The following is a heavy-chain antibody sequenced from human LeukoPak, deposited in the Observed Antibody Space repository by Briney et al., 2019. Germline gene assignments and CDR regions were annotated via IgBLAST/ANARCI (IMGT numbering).Heavy chain of an antibody. CDR1: GFTFSSYA. J-gene: IGHJ4*02. D-gene: IGHD5-24*01. CDR3: AKEKEMATTD. CDR2: IWYDGSNK. Sequence: GGSLRLSCAASGFTFSSYAMSWVRQAPGKGLEWVAVIWYDGSNKYYADSVKGRFTISRDNSKNTLYLQMNSLRAEDTAVYYCAKEKEMATTDWGQGTLVTVSS. V-gene: IGHV3-33*06.